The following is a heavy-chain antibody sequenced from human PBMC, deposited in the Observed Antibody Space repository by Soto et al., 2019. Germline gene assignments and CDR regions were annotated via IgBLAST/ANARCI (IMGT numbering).Heavy chain of an antibody. D-gene: IGHD3-16*01. CDR3: VRSGHSFGGVM. V-gene: IGHV4-59*01. CDR2: MYYRGGS. Sequence: QVQLQEWGPGLVKPSETLSLTCPVSGASMNNYYGRGVRHPPGKELEWIGYMYYRGGSNSNPSLKGRVTISVDTSKNQISLKLTSVTAADTAVYYCVRSGHSFGGVMWGQGTLVTVSS. J-gene: IGHJ4*02. CDR1: GASMNNYY.